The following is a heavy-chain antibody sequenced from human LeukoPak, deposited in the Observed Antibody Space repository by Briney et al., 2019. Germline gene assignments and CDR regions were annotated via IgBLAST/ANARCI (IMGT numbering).Heavy chain of an antibody. Sequence: GGSLRLSCAASGFTFSSYGMHWVRQAPGKGLEWVAVISYDGSNKYYADSVKGRFTISRDNSKNTLYLQMNSLRAEDTAVYYCAKDACGSGSYYLNWFDPWGQGTLVTVSS. CDR2: ISYDGSNK. J-gene: IGHJ5*02. D-gene: IGHD3-10*01. CDR1: GFTFSSYG. CDR3: AKDACGSGSYYLNWFDP. V-gene: IGHV3-30*18.